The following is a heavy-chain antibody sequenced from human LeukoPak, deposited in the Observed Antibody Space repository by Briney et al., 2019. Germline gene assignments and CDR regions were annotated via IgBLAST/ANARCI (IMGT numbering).Heavy chain of an antibody. CDR1: GGSISSGDYY. CDR2: IYYSGST. CDR3: ARLEVTCYGMDV. V-gene: IGHV4-30-4*01. J-gene: IGHJ6*01. D-gene: IGHD3-22*01. Sequence: SQTLSLTCSVSGGSISSGDYYWSWIPQPRGKGLVWNGYIYYSGSTYYNPSLKIRLTLSVAPSKDQFSLKLRYVTPTDTAVYYCARLEVTCYGMDVGGQGTTVTVSS.